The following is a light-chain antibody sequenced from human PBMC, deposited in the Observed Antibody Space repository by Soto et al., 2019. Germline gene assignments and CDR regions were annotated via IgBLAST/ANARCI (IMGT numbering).Light chain of an antibody. J-gene: IGKJ1*01. CDR2: GAS. V-gene: IGKV1-9*01. CDR1: PAIASF. Sequence: IQLTQSPSSQSASVGDRVTITCRASPAIASFLAWYQQKPGTAPKLLIYGASTLQSGVPSRFSGSRSGTDYTLTIASLQPEDFATYYCQQLNGSPWTFGQGTKVEIK. CDR3: QQLNGSPWT.